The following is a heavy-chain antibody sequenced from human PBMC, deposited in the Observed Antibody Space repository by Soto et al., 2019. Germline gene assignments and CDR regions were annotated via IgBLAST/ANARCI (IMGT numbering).Heavy chain of an antibody. CDR1: GFTFSNAW. J-gene: IGHJ4*02. CDR2: IKSKTDGGTT. V-gene: IGHV3-15*07. Sequence: PGGSLRLACAASGFTFSNAWMNWVRQAPGKGLEWVGRIKSKTDGGTTDYAAPVKGRFTISRDDSKNTLYLQMNSLKTEDTAVYYCTTVTTDSSGWFDYWGQGTLVTVSS. CDR3: TTVTTDSSGWFDY. D-gene: IGHD3-22*01.